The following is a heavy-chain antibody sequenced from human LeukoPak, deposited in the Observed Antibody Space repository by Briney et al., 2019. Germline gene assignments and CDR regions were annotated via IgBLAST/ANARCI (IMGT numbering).Heavy chain of an antibody. CDR2: ISSSSSYI. CDR3: AKDVYGSGSYYTDVWGN. CDR1: GFTFSSYS. D-gene: IGHD3-10*01. V-gene: IGHV3-21*04. Sequence: YPGGSLRLSCAASGFTFSSYSMNWVRQAPGKGLEWVSSISSSSSYIYYADSVKGRFTISRDNAKNSLYLQMNSLRAEDTAVYYCAKDVYGSGSYYTDVWGNWGQGTLVTVSS. J-gene: IGHJ4*02.